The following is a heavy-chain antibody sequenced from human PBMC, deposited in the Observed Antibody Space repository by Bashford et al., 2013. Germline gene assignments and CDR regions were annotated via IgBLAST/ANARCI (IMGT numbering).Heavy chain of an antibody. CDR2: INPNSGGT. CDR3: ARGLEAAAGSYYFDY. Sequence: ASVKVSCKASGYTFTGYYMHWVRQAPGQGLEWMGWINPNSGGTNYAQKFQGRVTMTRDTSISTAYMELSRLRSDDTAVYYCARGLEAAAGSYYFDYWGQGTLVTVSS. CDR1: GYTFTGYY. D-gene: IGHD6-13*01. V-gene: IGHV1-2*02. J-gene: IGHJ4*02.